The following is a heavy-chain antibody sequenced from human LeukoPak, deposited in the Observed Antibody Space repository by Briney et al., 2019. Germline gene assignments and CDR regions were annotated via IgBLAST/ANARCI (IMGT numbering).Heavy chain of an antibody. Sequence: SETLSLTCAVYGGSFSGYYWSWIRQPPGKGLEWIGEINHSGSTNYNPSLKSRVTISVDTSKNQLSLKLSSVTAADTAVYYCARVPLELLLLDYWGQGTLVTVSS. CDR1: GGSFSGYY. D-gene: IGHD1-26*01. CDR2: INHSGST. V-gene: IGHV4-34*01. CDR3: ARVPLELLLLDY. J-gene: IGHJ4*02.